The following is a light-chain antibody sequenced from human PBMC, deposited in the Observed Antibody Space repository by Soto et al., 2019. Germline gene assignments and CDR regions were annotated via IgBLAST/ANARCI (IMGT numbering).Light chain of an antibody. V-gene: IGKV3-20*01. CDR3: QQYGSSPWT. Sequence: EIVLTQSPGTLSLSPGERATLSCRASQSVSSSYLAWYQQKPGQAPRPLIYGASSRAIGIPDRFSGSGSGTDFTLTISGLEPEDYAVYYCQQYGSSPWTFGQGTKAEIK. CDR2: GAS. CDR1: QSVSSSY. J-gene: IGKJ1*01.